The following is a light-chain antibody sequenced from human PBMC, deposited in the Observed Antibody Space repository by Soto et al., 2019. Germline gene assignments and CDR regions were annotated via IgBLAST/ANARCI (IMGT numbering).Light chain of an antibody. CDR2: GAT. CDR3: HLYGGSPQT. Sequence: EIVLTQSPGTLSLSPGERATLSCRASQSVNNFYLAWYQQKPGQAPRLLLYGATSRATGIPDRFSGSGSGAVFTFNISIVEPEDFAVYYCHLYGGSPQTFGRGTKVEIK. J-gene: IGKJ1*01. CDR1: QSVNNFY. V-gene: IGKV3-20*01.